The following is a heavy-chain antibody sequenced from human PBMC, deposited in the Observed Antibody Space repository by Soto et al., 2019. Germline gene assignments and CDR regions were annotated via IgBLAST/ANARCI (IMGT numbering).Heavy chain of an antibody. CDR3: AKDYAKAYDSSGYYTNYFDY. D-gene: IGHD3-22*01. Sequence: PGGSLRLSCAASGFTFSSYGMHWVRQAPGKGLEWVAVIWYDGSNKYYADSVKGRFTISRDNSKNTLYLQMNSLRAEDTAVYYCAKDYAKAYDSSGYYTNYFDYWGQGTLVTVSS. V-gene: IGHV3-33*06. CDR1: GFTFSSYG. J-gene: IGHJ4*02. CDR2: IWYDGSNK.